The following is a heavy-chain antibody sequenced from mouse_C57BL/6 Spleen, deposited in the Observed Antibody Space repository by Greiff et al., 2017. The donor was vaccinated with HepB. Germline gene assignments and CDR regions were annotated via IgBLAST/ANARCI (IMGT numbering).Heavy chain of an antibody. Sequence: VQLQQSGPELVKPGASVKISCKASGYTFTDYYMNWVKQSHGKSLEWIGDINPNNGGTSYNQKFKGKATLTVDKSSSTAYMELRSLTSEDSAVYYCASSTGTPPDYWGQGTTLTVSS. CDR2: INPNNGGT. J-gene: IGHJ2*01. D-gene: IGHD4-1*02. V-gene: IGHV1-26*01. CDR3: ASSTGTPPDY. CDR1: GYTFTDYY.